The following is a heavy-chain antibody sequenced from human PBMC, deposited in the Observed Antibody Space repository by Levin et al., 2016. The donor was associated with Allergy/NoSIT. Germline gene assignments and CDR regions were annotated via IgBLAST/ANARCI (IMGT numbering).Heavy chain of an antibody. J-gene: IGHJ4*02. D-gene: IGHD6-13*01. CDR2: LNVGNGNT. V-gene: IGHV1-3*01. CDR3: ARDFSSWLPLDY. Sequence: WVRQAPGQRLEWMGWLNVGNGNTKYSQEFQGRVTISRDTSASTAYIELSSLRSEDTAVYYCARDFSSWLPLDYWGQGTLVTVSS.